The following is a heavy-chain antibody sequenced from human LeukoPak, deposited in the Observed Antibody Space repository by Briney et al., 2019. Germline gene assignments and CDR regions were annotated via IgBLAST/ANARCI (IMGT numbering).Heavy chain of an antibody. D-gene: IGHD6-19*01. CDR3: AIVAGSIDY. CDR2: MNPNSGYT. V-gene: IGHV1-8*03. CDR1: GYTFTTYD. Sequence: ASVKVSCKASGYTFTTYDINWVRPATGQGLEWMGWMNPNSGYTGYAQKFQGRVTITRDTSISTAYMELSSLRSEDTAVYYCAIVAGSIDYWGQGTLVTVSS. J-gene: IGHJ4*02.